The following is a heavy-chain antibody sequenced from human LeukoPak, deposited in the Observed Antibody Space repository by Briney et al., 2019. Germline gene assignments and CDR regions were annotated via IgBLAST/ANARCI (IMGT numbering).Heavy chain of an antibody. D-gene: IGHD3-9*01. CDR2: IDPSDSET. CDR1: GYSFTKYW. Sequence: GKSLKISCKGSGYSFTKYWIGWVRQMPGKGLEWMGNIDPSDSETRHSPSFQGQVTISVDKPISTAYLQWNSLKASDTAMYYCARLNDILTGPFDYWGQGTLVTVSS. V-gene: IGHV5-51*01. CDR3: ARLNDILTGPFDY. J-gene: IGHJ4*02.